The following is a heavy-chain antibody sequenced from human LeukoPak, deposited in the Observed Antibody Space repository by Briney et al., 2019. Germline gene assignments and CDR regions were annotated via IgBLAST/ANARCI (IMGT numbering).Heavy chain of an antibody. D-gene: IGHD3-22*01. Sequence: PSETLSLTCTVSGGSISSGDYYWSWIRQPPGKGLEWIGYIYYSGSTYYNPSLKSRVTISVDTSKNQFSLKLSSVTAADTAVYYCARAPYYYDSSGYYRWWYFDLWGRGTLVTVSS. V-gene: IGHV4-30-4*01. CDR3: ARAPYYYDSSGYYRWWYFDL. J-gene: IGHJ2*01. CDR1: GGSISSGDYY. CDR2: IYYSGST.